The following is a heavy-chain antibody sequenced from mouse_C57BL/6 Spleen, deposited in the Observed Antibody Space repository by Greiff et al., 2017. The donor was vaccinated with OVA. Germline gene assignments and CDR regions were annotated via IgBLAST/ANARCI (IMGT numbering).Heavy chain of an antibody. D-gene: IGHD1-1*01. CDR2: ISYDGSN. V-gene: IGHV3-6*01. CDR1: GYSITSGYY. J-gene: IGHJ2*01. Sequence: EVHLVESGPGLVKPSQSLSLTCSVTGYSITSGYYWNWIRQFPGNKLEWMGYISYDGSNNYNPSLKNRISITRDTSKNQFFLKLNSVTTEDTATYYCARATVDYFDYWGQGTTLTVSS. CDR3: ARATVDYFDY.